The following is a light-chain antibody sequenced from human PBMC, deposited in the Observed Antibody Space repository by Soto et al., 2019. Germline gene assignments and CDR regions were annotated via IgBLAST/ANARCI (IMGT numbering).Light chain of an antibody. Sequence: EIGFTQSPGTLSLSPGERATLSCRASQSVSSSYLAWYQQKPGQAPRLLIYGASSRATGIPDRFSGSGSGTDFTLTISRLEPEDFAVYYCQQYSSSPLTFGGGTKVDIK. CDR2: GAS. J-gene: IGKJ4*01. CDR1: QSVSSSY. V-gene: IGKV3-20*01. CDR3: QQYSSSPLT.